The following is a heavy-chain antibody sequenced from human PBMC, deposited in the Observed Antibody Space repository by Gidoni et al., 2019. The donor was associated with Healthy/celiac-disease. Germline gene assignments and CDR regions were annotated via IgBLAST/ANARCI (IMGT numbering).Heavy chain of an antibody. CDR2: INPNSGGT. CDR3: ARGVRMVAATRSWFDP. CDR1: GYTFTGYY. V-gene: IGHV1-2*04. Sequence: QVQLVQSGAEVTKPGASVEVCCTASGYTFTGYYMRWVRQPPGQGLEWMGWINPNSGGTNYAKKFKGWVTMTRDTSISTVYRELSRLRSDDTDVYYCARGVRMVAATRSWFDPWGQGTLVTVSS. D-gene: IGHD2-15*01. J-gene: IGHJ5*02.